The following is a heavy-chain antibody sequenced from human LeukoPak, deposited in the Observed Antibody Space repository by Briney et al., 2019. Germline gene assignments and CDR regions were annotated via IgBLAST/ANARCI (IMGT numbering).Heavy chain of an antibody. Sequence: ASVTVSCKASGYTFTGYCIHWVRQAPGQGLEGMGWINPNSGGTNYAQKFQDRVTMTRDTSLSTVYMELSRLTSDDTAVYYCATHWWHCSSKSCPWEFDPWGQGTLVTVSS. CDR1: GYTFTGYC. J-gene: IGHJ5*02. CDR3: ATHWWHCSSKSCPWEFDP. D-gene: IGHD2-2*01. CDR2: INPNSGGT. V-gene: IGHV1-2*02.